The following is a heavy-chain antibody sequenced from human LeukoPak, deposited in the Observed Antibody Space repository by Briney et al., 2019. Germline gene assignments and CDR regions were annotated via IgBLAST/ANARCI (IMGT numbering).Heavy chain of an antibody. J-gene: IGHJ5*02. CDR2: ISSSGSTI. V-gene: IGHV3-48*03. CDR1: GFTFSSYE. Sequence: GGSLRLSCAASGFTFSSYEMNWVRRAPGKGLEWVSYISSSGSTIYYADSVKGRFTISRDNAKNSLYLQMNSLRAEDTAVYYCARERFCSGGSCYRRSNWFDPWGQGTLVTVSS. D-gene: IGHD2-15*01. CDR3: ARERFCSGGSCYRRSNWFDP.